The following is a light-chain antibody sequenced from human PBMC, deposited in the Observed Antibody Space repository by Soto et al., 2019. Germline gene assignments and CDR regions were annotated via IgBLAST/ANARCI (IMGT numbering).Light chain of an antibody. CDR1: SSDVGGYHY. J-gene: IGLJ2*01. Sequence: QSALTQPHSASGSPGQSVTISCTGTSSDVGGYHYVSWYQQHPGKAPKLMIYKVSKRPSGVPDRFSGSKSGNTASLTVSGLQAEDEADYYCSSYAGSNNFVVFGGGTQLTVL. CDR2: KVS. V-gene: IGLV2-8*01. CDR3: SSYAGSNNFVV.